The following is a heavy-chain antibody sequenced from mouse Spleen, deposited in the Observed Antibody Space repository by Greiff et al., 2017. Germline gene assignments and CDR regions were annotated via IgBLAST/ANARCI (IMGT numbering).Heavy chain of an antibody. CDR2: IRNKANGYTT. CDR1: GFTFTDYY. CDR3: ARERDYDWFAY. J-gene: IGHJ3*01. V-gene: IGHV7-3*02. D-gene: IGHD2-4*01. Sequence: EVKLVESGGGLVQPGGSLRLSCATSGFTFTDYYMSWVRQPPGKALEWLGFIRNKANGYTTEYSASVKGRFTISRDNSQSILYLQMNTLRAEDSATYYCARERDYDWFAYWGQGTLVTVSA.